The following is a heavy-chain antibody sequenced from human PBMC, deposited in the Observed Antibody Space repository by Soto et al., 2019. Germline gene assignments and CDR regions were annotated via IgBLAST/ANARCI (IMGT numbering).Heavy chain of an antibody. D-gene: IGHD3-10*02. CDR3: ARLLGSGSYYFDY. J-gene: IGHJ4*02. V-gene: IGHV4-59*08. Sequence: SETLSLTCTVSGGSISSYYWSWIRQPPGKGLEWIGYIYYSGSTNYNPSLKSRVTISVDTSKSQFSLKLSSVTAADTAVYYCARLLGSGSYYFDYWGQGTLVTVSS. CDR2: IYYSGST. CDR1: GGSISSYY.